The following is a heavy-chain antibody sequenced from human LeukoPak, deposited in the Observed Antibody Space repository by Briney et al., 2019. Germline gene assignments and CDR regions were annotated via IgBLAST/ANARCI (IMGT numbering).Heavy chain of an antibody. V-gene: IGHV1-69*05. CDR2: IIPIFGTA. CDR1: GGTFSSYA. D-gene: IGHD5-24*01. Sequence: SVKVSCKASGGTFSSYAISWVRQAPGQGLEWMRGIIPIFGTANYAQKFQGRVTITTDESTSTAYMELSSLRSEDTAVYYCAMSRRDGYNGFDYWGQGTLVTVSS. J-gene: IGHJ4*02. CDR3: AMSRRDGYNGFDY.